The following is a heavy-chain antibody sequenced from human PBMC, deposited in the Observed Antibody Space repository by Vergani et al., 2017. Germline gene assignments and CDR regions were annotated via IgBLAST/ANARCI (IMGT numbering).Heavy chain of an antibody. CDR2: VNPSDATT. V-gene: IGHV5-51*03. J-gene: IGHJ4*02. CDR1: GYSITNYW. CDR3: ATQTFYSGYPPIPFYAS. D-gene: IGHD3-3*01. Sequence: EVQLVQSGAEVKKPGESLKISCQGSGYSITNYWIGWVRQMPGKGLEWMGIVNPSDATTRYSPSFEGQVTISVDKSISTAYLQWSGLKASDTAIYYCATQTFYSGYPPIPFYASWGQGTLVTVSS.